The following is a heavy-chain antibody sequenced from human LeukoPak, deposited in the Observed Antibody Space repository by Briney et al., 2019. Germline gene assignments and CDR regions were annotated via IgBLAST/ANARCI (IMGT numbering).Heavy chain of an antibody. CDR2: IYYSGST. D-gene: IGHD2-21*02. CDR1: GGSISSYY. J-gene: IGHJ4*02. CDR3: ARLRGPWLLIDY. V-gene: IGHV4-59*08. Sequence: PSETLSLTCTVSGGSISSYYWSWIRQPPGKGLEWIGYIYYSGSTNYNPSLKSRVTISVDTSKNQFSLKLSSVTAADTAVYYCARLRGPWLLIDYWGQGTLVTVSS.